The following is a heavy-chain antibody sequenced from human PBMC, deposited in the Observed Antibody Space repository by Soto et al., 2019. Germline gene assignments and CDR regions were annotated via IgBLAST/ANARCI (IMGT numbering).Heavy chain of an antibody. V-gene: IGHV4-61*03. D-gene: IGHD7-27*01. CDR1: GDSVTSGSYY. CDR3: AREWGLLPYYVMNV. CDR2: ISYTGRT. J-gene: IGHJ6*02. Sequence: TSETLSLTCIVSGDSVTSGSYYWTWLRQPPGKGLEWIGYISYTGRTKYNPSLQSRVTISVDTSKNDFSLNLSSVTAADTAVYFCAREWGLLPYYVMNVWGHGTAVTVSS.